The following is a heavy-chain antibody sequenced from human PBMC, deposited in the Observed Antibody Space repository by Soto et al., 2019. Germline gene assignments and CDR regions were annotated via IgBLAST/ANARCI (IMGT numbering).Heavy chain of an antibody. CDR2: IWYDGSNK. Sequence: QVQLVESGGGVVQPGRSLRLSCAASGFTFSSYGMHWVRQAPGKGLEWVAVIWYDGSNKYYADSVKGRFTRSRDNSKNTLYLQMNSLRAEDTAVYYCARGGSVARNYWGQGTLVTVSS. CDR1: GFTFSSYG. D-gene: IGHD6-19*01. V-gene: IGHV3-33*01. CDR3: ARGGSVARNY. J-gene: IGHJ4*02.